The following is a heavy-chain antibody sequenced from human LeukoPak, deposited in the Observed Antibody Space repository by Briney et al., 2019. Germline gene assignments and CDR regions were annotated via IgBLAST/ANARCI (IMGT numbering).Heavy chain of an antibody. CDR2: INPNSGGT. Sequence: GASVKVSCKASGYTFTGYYMHWVRQAPGQGLEWMGWINPNSGGTNYAQKFQGWVTMTRDTSISTAYMELSRLRSDDTAVYYCARDRPYYYGSGSYHENWFDPWGQGTLVTVSS. CDR3: ARDRPYYYGSGSYHENWFDP. J-gene: IGHJ5*02. CDR1: GYTFTGYY. V-gene: IGHV1-2*04. D-gene: IGHD3-10*01.